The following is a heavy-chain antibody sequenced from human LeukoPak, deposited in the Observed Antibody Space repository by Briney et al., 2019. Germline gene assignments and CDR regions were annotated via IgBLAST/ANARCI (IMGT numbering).Heavy chain of an antibody. D-gene: IGHD6-19*01. Sequence: GGSLRLSCAASGFTFSSYGMHWVRQAPGKGLEWVANIKQDGSEKYYVDSVKGRFTISRDNAKNSLYLQMNSLRAEDTAVYYCARDQGYSSGWYGGGYYYYGMDVWGQGTTVTVSS. CDR2: IKQDGSEK. J-gene: IGHJ6*02. CDR1: GFTFSSYG. CDR3: ARDQGYSSGWYGGGYYYYGMDV. V-gene: IGHV3-7*01.